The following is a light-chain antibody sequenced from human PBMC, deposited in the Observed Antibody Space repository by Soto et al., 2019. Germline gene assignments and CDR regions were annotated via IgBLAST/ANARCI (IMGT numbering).Light chain of an antibody. CDR3: QQSGSSPWT. J-gene: IGKJ1*01. V-gene: IGKV3-20*01. CDR1: QSVSSSY. CDR2: GAS. Sequence: EIVLTQSPGTLSLSPGERATLSCRASQSVSSSYLAWYQQKPGQAPRLLLYGASSRATGIPDRFSGSGSGPDFTLTISRLEPKDFAVYYCQQSGSSPWTFGQGTKVEIK.